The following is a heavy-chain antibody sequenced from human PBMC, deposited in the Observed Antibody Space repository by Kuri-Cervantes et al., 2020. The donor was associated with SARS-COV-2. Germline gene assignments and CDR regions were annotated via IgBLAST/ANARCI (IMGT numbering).Heavy chain of an antibody. CDR1: GGSLSGSY. CDR3: ARDPNANHNNWFDP. CDR2: INHSGST. J-gene: IGHJ5*02. V-gene: IGHV4-34*01. Sequence: SETLSLTCAIYGGSLSGSYWSWIRQPPGKGLEWIGEINHSGSTNYNPSLKSRVTISVDTSKNQFSLKLSSVTAADTAVYYCARDPNANHNNWFDPWGQGTLVTVSS. D-gene: IGHD4/OR15-4a*01.